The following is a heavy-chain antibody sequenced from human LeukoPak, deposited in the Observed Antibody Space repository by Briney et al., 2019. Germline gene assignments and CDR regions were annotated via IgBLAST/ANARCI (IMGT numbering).Heavy chain of an antibody. J-gene: IGHJ4*02. Sequence: PSETLSLTCAVSGASISTVGYSWSWIRQPPGKGLEWIGYIFPTGSTSYNPSLKSRLTISLDRSNNQFSLWLNSVTAADTAVYYCARMAGRTVDHWGQGTLVTVSS. CDR1: GASISTVGYS. D-gene: IGHD1-1*01. V-gene: IGHV4-30-2*01. CDR3: ARMAGRTVDH. CDR2: IFPTGST.